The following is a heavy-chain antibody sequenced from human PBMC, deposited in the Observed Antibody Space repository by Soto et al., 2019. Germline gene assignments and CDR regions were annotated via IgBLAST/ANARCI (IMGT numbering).Heavy chain of an antibody. CDR2: ISGSGGST. Sequence: PGGSLRLSCAASGFTFSSYAMSWVRQAPGKGLEWVSAISGSGGSTYYADSVKGRFTISRDNSKKTLYLQMNSLRAEDTAVYYCAKDLHYYGSGSYRDGMDVWGQGTTVTVSS. D-gene: IGHD3-10*01. V-gene: IGHV3-23*01. CDR1: GFTFSSYA. CDR3: AKDLHYYGSGSYRDGMDV. J-gene: IGHJ6*02.